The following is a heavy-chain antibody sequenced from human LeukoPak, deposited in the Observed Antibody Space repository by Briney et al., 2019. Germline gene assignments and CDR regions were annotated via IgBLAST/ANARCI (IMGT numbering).Heavy chain of an antibody. CDR1: GFTFSSYG. Sequence: GGSLRLSCAASGFTFSSYGMHWVRQAPGKGLEWVSFIRYDGRNKYYADSVKGRFTISRDDSKNTLYLQMNSLRPEDTAVYYCAKDRGGEMVYFDYWGQGTLVTVSS. D-gene: IGHD2-15*01. V-gene: IGHV3-30*02. J-gene: IGHJ4*02. CDR2: IRYDGRNK. CDR3: AKDRGGEMVYFDY.